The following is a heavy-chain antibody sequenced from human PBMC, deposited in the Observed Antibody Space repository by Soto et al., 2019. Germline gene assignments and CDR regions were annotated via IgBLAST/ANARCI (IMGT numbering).Heavy chain of an antibody. J-gene: IGHJ4*02. V-gene: IGHV1-46*01. CDR2: INPSGGST. CDR1: GYTFTSYY. Sequence: ASVKVSCKASGYTFTSYYMHWVRQAPGQGLEWMGIINPSGGSTSYAQKFQGRVTMTGDTSTSTVYMELSSLRSEDTAVYYCASTSTYYDFWSGPYPCYWRQGTLVTVSS. D-gene: IGHD3-3*01. CDR3: ASTSTYYDFWSGPYPCY.